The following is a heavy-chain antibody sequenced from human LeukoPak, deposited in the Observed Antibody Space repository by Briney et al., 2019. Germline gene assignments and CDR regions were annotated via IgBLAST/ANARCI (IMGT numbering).Heavy chain of an antibody. D-gene: IGHD3-3*01. CDR2: INPIFGTA. V-gene: IGHV1-69*01. CDR3: ARVFLEWLLYGPHYYYYYYMDV. CDR1: GGTFSSYA. J-gene: IGHJ6*03. Sequence: KVSCKASGGTFSSYAISLVRQAHGRGLEWMGGINPIFGTANYAQKFQGRVTITADESTSTAYMELSRLRSEDTAVYSCARVFLEWLLYGPHYYYYYYMDVWGKGTTVTVSS.